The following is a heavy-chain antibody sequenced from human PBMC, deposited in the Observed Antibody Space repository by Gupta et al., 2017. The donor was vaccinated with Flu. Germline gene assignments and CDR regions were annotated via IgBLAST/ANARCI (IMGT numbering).Heavy chain of an antibody. CDR2: LSGSGGAT. Sequence: EVQLLESGGGLVQPGGSLRLSCEASGFTFSSYAMSWVRQAPGKGLELVSTLSGSGGATYYVDSVKGRFTISRDNSKNTLYLQMNSLRAEDTAVYYCARGSGSVFFDLWGRGTLVTVSS. CDR3: ARGSGSVFFDL. CDR1: GFTFSSYA. J-gene: IGHJ2*01. D-gene: IGHD3-3*01. V-gene: IGHV3-23*01.